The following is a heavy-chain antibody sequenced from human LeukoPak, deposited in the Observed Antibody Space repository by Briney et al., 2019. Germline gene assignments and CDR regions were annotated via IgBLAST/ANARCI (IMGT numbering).Heavy chain of an antibody. CDR1: GFISGNYW. J-gene: IGHJ3*02. CDR2: IKQDGIET. V-gene: IGHV3-7*01. CDR3: ARFIASPGPDAFDI. D-gene: IGHD6-13*01. Sequence: GGSLRLSCAASGFISGNYWMSWVRQAPGQRLEGLANIKQDGIETYYLDSVKGRFTISRDSARNSVYLQMNSLRADETAVYLCARFIASPGPDAFDIGGQGTLVTVSS.